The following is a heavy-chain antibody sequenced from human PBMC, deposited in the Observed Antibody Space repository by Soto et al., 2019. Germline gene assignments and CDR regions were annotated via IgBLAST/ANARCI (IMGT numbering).Heavy chain of an antibody. Sequence: SETLSLTCSVSGDYIHVGGYYWTWIRQRPGKGLEWMGYIYYTGKTYYNPSLESRLTMSMDRSKNQFSLRLTSVTAADTAVYFCGRDLTSNANCIDPWGQGTLVTVSS. CDR3: GRDLTSNANCIDP. V-gene: IGHV4-30-4*01. J-gene: IGHJ5*02. CDR1: GDYIHVGGYY. D-gene: IGHD2-2*01. CDR2: IYYTGKT.